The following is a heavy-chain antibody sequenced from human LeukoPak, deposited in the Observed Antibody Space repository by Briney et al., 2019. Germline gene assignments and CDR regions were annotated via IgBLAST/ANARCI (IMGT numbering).Heavy chain of an antibody. Sequence: SVKVSREASGGTFSSYAISWVRQAPGQGLEWMGRIIPILGIANYAQKFQGRVTITADKSTSTAYMELSSLRSEDTAVYYCAREMIVVVPAAIDWTPEYYHYGMDVWGQGTTVTVSS. D-gene: IGHD2-2*01. CDR2: IIPILGIA. CDR3: AREMIVVVPAAIDWTPEYYHYGMDV. J-gene: IGHJ6*02. CDR1: GGTFSSYA. V-gene: IGHV1-69*04.